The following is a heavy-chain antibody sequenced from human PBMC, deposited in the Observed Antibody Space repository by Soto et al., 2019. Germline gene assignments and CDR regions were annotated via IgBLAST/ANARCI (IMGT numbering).Heavy chain of an antibody. CDR1: GYNFTSYW. J-gene: IGHJ6*02. CDR2: IDPSDSYT. D-gene: IGHD2-8*01. Sequence: GESLKISCKGSGYNFTSYWISWVRQMPGKGLEWMGRIDPSDSYTNYSPSFQGHVTISADKSISTAYLQWSSLKASDTAMYYCVRARYCTNGCGMDVWGQGTTVTVSS. CDR3: VRARYCTNGCGMDV. V-gene: IGHV5-10-1*01.